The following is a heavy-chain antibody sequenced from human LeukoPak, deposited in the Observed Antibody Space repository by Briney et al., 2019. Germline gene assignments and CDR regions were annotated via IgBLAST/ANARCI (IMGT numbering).Heavy chain of an antibody. V-gene: IGHV1-2*02. CDR2: INPNSGGT. D-gene: IGHD1-7*01. CDR3: ARGDWNLASYYYYMDV. J-gene: IGHJ6*03. CDR1: GGTFSSYA. Sequence: ASVKVSCKASGGTFSSYAISWVRQAPGQGLEWMGWINPNSGGTNYAQKFQGRVTMTRDTSISTAYMELSRLRSDDTAVYYCARGDWNLASYYYYMDVWGKGTTVTVSS.